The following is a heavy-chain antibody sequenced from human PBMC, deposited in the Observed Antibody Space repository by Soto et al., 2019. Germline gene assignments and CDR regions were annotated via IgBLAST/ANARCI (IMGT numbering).Heavy chain of an antibody. J-gene: IGHJ4*02. CDR3: ARDEIRGPPGYSSGCYIVYYFNS. Sequence: ASVKVSCKASGYTFTSYAMHWVRQAPGQRLEWMGWINAGNGNTKYSQKFQGRVTITRDTSASTAYMELSSLRSEDTAVYYCARDEIRGPPGYSSGCYIVYYFNSGGQETLVPVS. CDR2: INAGNGNT. D-gene: IGHD6-19*01. CDR1: GYTFTSYA. V-gene: IGHV1-3*01.